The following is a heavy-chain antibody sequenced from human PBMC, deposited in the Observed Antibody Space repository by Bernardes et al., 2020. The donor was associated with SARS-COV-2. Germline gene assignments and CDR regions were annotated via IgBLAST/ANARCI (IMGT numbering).Heavy chain of an antibody. CDR2: INEGGSTT. CDR1: GFTFNSYW. J-gene: IGHJ4*02. V-gene: IGHV3-74*01. CDR3: AGTSVTCCDY. Sequence: GSLRLSCAASGFTFNSYWMHWVRQVPERGLVWVSRINEGGSTTNYADSVKGRFTISRDNAKNTLYLQMNSLRAEDTAVYYCAGTSVTCCDYWGQGSLVTVSS.